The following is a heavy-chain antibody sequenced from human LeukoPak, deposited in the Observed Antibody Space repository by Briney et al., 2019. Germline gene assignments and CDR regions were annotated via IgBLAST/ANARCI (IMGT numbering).Heavy chain of an antibody. CDR2: IKQDGSEK. CDR1: GFTFSSYW. V-gene: IGHV3-7*01. Sequence: QTGGSLRLSCAASGFTFSSYWMSWVRQAPGKGLEWVANIKQDGSEKYYVDSVKGRFTISRDNAKNSLYLQMNSLRAEDTAVYYCARVPQSSWTNWFDPWGQGTQVTVSS. J-gene: IGHJ5*02. D-gene: IGHD6-13*01. CDR3: ARVPQSSWTNWFDP.